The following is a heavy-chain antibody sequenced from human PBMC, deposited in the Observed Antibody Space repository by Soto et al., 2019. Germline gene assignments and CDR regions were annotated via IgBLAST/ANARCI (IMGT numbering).Heavy chain of an antibody. Sequence: GGSLRLSCAASGFTFSSYSMNWVRQAPGKGLEWVSSISSSSSYIYYADSVKGRFNISRDNAKNSLYLQLNSLRAEDTAVYYCASKLVLGAFDIWGQGTMVTVSS. CDR1: GFTFSSYS. D-gene: IGHD6-13*01. CDR2: ISSSSSYI. J-gene: IGHJ3*02. CDR3: ASKLVLGAFDI. V-gene: IGHV3-21*01.